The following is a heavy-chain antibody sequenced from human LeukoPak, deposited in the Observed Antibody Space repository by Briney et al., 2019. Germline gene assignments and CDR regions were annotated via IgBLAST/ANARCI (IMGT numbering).Heavy chain of an antibody. CDR1: GGSISSGGYS. CDR3: ARGRFEWGPVVDYYGMDV. Sequence: SETLSLTCTVSGGSISSGGYSWSWIRQHPGKGLEWIGYIYYSGSTYYNPSLKSRVTISVDTSKNQFSLKLSSVTAADTAVYYCARGRFEWGPVVDYYGMDVWGQGTTVTVSS. V-gene: IGHV4-31*03. CDR2: IYYSGST. J-gene: IGHJ6*02. D-gene: IGHD3-10*01.